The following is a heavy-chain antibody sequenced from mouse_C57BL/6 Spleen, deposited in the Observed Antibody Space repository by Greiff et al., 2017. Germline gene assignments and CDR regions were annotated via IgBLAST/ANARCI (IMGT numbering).Heavy chain of an antibody. Sequence: VKLVESGEGLVKPGGSLKLSCAASGFTFSSYAMSWVRQTPEKRLEWVAYISSGGDYIYYADTVKGRFTITRDNARNTLYLQMSSMQSEDTAMYYCTREGVATGAMDYWGQGTSVTVSS. CDR2: ISSGGDYI. CDR1: GFTFSSYA. CDR3: TREGVATGAMDY. J-gene: IGHJ4*01. V-gene: IGHV5-9-1*02. D-gene: IGHD1-1*01.